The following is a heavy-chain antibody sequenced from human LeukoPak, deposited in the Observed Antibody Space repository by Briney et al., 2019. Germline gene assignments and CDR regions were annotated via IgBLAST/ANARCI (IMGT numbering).Heavy chain of an antibody. CDR3: ARDREGYYDILTGYYGVGAFDI. V-gene: IGHV1-2*02. J-gene: IGHJ3*02. Sequence: ASVKVSCKASGYTFTSYHMHWVRQAPGQGLEWMGWINLNSGGTNYAQKFQGRVTMTRDTSISTAYMELSRLRSDDTAVYYCARDREGYYDILTGYYGVGAFDIWGQGTMVTVSS. CDR1: GYTFTSYH. D-gene: IGHD3-9*01. CDR2: INLNSGGT.